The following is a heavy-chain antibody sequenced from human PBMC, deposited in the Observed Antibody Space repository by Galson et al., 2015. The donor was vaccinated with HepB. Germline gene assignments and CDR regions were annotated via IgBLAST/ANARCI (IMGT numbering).Heavy chain of an antibody. D-gene: IGHD2-2*02. V-gene: IGHV3-21*01. J-gene: IGHJ6*02. CDR1: GFTFSSYS. CDR2: ISSSSSYI. Sequence: SLRLSCAASGFTFSSYSMNWVRQAPGKGLEWVSSISSSSSYIYYADSVKGRFTISRDNAKNSLYLQMNSLRAEDTAVYYCARDLAVPAAIRSWNYYGMDVWGQGTTVTVSS. CDR3: ARDLAVPAAIRSWNYYGMDV.